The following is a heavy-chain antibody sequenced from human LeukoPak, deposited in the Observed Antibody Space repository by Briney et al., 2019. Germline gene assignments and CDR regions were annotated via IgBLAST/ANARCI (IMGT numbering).Heavy chain of an antibody. CDR1: GFTFSDSY. CDR3: ARDFGGYEDY. V-gene: IGHV3-11*01. J-gene: IGHJ4*02. D-gene: IGHD5-12*01. Sequence: GGSLRLSCAASGFTFSDSYMTWIRQAPGKGLEWISYISTSGGTTYYADSLKGRLTISRDNAKNSLYLQMSSLRVEDTAVYYCARDFGGYEDYWGQGTLVTVSS. CDR2: ISTSGGTT.